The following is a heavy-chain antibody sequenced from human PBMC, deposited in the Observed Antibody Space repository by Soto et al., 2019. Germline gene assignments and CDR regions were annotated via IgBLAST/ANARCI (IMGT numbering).Heavy chain of an antibody. CDR2: IIPIFGTA. Sequence: QVQLVQSGAEVKKPGSSVKVSRKASGGTFSSYAISWVRQAPGQGLEWMGGIIPIFGTANYAQKFQGRVTITADESTSTAYMELSSLRSEDTAVYYCARVLVVVAAPPRYYYYGMDVWGQGTTVTVSS. CDR1: GGTFSSYA. D-gene: IGHD2-15*01. V-gene: IGHV1-69*01. J-gene: IGHJ6*02. CDR3: ARVLVVVAAPPRYYYYGMDV.